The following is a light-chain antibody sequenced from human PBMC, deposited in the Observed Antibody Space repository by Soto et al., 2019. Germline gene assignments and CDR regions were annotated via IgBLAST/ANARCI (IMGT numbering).Light chain of an antibody. Sequence: EIVMTQSPATLSVSPGERATLSCRASQSVTTTLAWYQHKPGQAPRLLIHGASTRATGIPARFSGSGSGTEFTLTISSLQSEDFAVYYCQQYNNWPPWTFGQGTKVDIK. J-gene: IGKJ1*01. V-gene: IGKV3-15*01. CDR1: QSVTTT. CDR2: GAS. CDR3: QQYNNWPPWT.